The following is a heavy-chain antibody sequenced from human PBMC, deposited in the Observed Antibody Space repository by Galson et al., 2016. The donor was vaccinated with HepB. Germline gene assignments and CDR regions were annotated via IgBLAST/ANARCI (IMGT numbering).Heavy chain of an antibody. CDR2: IYWNDNK. CDR1: GFSLRTNGVG. J-gene: IGHJ4*02. V-gene: IGHV2-5*01. D-gene: IGHD4-11*01. Sequence: PALVKPPQTLTLTCTFSGFSLRTNGVGVGWVRRSPGKALEWLALIYWNDNKRYSPSLNDRLTITKATSKNQVVLTMTNMDPVDTATYYCVRRRWDYNHYFDYWGQGTLVTVSS. CDR3: VRRRWDYNHYFDY.